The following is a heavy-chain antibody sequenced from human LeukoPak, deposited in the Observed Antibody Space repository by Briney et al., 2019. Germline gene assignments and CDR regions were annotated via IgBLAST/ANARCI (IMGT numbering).Heavy chain of an antibody. V-gene: IGHV3-21*01. CDR2: ISSSSSFI. CDR1: GFTFSTYS. J-gene: IGHJ3*02. CDR3: ARDSPLSFDI. Sequence: PGGSLRLSCAASGFTFSTYSMNWVRQAPGKGLEWVSSISSSSSFIYHADSVKGRFTISRDNAKNSVYLQMNSLRAEDTAVYYCARDSPLSFDIWGQGTMVTVSS.